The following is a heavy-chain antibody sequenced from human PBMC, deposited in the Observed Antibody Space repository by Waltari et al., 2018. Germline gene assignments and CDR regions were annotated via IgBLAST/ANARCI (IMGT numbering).Heavy chain of an antibody. CDR3: AKDLGNTLVRGVTLTH. Sequence: EVQLLESGGGLVQPGGSLRLSCAASGFTFTNHAMNWVRQAPGKGLEWVSGISGSGGSTFYADSVRGRFTISRDNSKNTLYLQMNSLRAGDTAVYYCAKDLGNTLVRGVTLTHWGPGTLVTVSS. J-gene: IGHJ4*02. CDR2: ISGSGGST. CDR1: GFTFTNHA. V-gene: IGHV3-23*01. D-gene: IGHD3-10*01.